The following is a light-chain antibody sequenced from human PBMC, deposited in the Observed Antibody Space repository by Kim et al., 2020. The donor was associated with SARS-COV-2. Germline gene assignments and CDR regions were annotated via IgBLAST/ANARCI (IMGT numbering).Light chain of an antibody. V-gene: IGLV3-19*01. CDR3: NSRDSSGNHLV. Sequence: ALGQAVRITFQGDSLRSFYASWYQQKPGQAPVLGIYGKNNRPSGIPDRFSCSSSGNTASLTITGAQAEDEADYYCNSRDSSGNHLVFGGGTQLTVL. CDR1: SLRSFY. CDR2: GKN. J-gene: IGLJ3*02.